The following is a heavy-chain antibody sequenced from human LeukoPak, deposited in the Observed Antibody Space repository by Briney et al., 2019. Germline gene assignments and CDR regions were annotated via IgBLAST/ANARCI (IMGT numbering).Heavy chain of an antibody. J-gene: IGHJ4*02. CDR3: ARHVRLERQDYFDY. V-gene: IGHV3-7*01. CDR2: IKQDGSEK. D-gene: IGHD1-1*01. CDR1: GFTFSSYW. Sequence: GGSLRLSCAASGFTFSSYWMSWVRQAPGKGLEWVANIKQDGSEKYYVDSVKGRFTISRDNAKNSLYLQMNSLRAEDTAVYYCARHVRLERQDYFDYWGQGTLVTVSS.